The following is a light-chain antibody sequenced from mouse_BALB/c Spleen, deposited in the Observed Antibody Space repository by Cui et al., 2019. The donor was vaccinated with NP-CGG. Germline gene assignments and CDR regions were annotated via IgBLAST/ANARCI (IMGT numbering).Light chain of an antibody. Sequence: QTVVTQASALTTSPGKTVTLTCRSSTGAVTTINYANWVQEKPDHLFTGLIGGSNNRAPGVPARFSGSLIGDKAALTITGAQTEDEAIYFCALLYSNHWVFGGGPKLTVL. CDR2: GSN. J-gene: IGLJ1*01. CDR3: ALLYSNHWV. CDR1: TGAVTTINY. V-gene: IGLV1*01.